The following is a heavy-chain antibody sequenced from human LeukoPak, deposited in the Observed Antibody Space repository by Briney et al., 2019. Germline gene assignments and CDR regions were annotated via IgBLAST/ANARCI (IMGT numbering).Heavy chain of an antibody. V-gene: IGHV4-34*01. CDR1: GGSFSGYY. CDR3: ARQVTFGYAYAYYFDY. J-gene: IGHJ4*02. Sequence: SETLSLTCAVYGGSFSGYYWSWIRQPPGKGLEWIGEINHSGSTNYNPSLKSRVTISVDTSKNQFSLRLSSVTAADTAVYYCARQVTFGYAYAYYFDYWGQGTLVTVSS. D-gene: IGHD3-16*01. CDR2: INHSGST.